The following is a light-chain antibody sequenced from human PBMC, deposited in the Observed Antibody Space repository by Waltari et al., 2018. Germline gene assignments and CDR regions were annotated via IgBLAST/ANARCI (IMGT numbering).Light chain of an antibody. CDR1: HGLRHTTGYNY. J-gene: IGKJ2*01. Sequence: DIVMTQSPLSLPVTPGEPASISCRSSHGLRHTTGYNYLDWYLQKPGQSPQLLIYLGSNRASGVPDRFSGSGSGTDFTLKISRVEAEDVGVYYCMQALQTPYTFGQGTKLEIK. V-gene: IGKV2-28*01. CDR3: MQALQTPYT. CDR2: LGS.